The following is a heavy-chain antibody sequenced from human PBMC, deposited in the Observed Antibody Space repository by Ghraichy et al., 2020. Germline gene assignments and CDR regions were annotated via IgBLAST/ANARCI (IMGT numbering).Heavy chain of an antibody. CDR2: ISAYNGNT. J-gene: IGHJ4*02. V-gene: IGHV1-18*01. CDR3: ARDIKAGYYDSSSYFDY. CDR1: GYTFTSYG. D-gene: IGHD3-22*01. Sequence: ASVKVSCKASGYTFTSYGISWVRQAPGQGLEWMGWISAYNGNTNYVQKLQGRVTMTTDTSTSTAYMELRSLRSDDTAVYYCARDIKAGYYDSSSYFDYWGQGTLVTVSS.